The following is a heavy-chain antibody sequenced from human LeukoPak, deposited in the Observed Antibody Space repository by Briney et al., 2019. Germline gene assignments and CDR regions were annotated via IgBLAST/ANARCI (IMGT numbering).Heavy chain of an antibody. D-gene: IGHD3-22*01. Sequence: GGSLRLSCAASGFTFSSYGMHWVRQAPGKGLEWVAFIRYDGSNKYYADSVKGRFTISRDNSKNTLYLQMNSLRAEDTAVYYCAKEYYYDSSGSPFNYYYYYYMDVWGKGTTVTISS. CDR3: AKEYYYDSSGSPFNYYYYYYMDV. V-gene: IGHV3-30*02. CDR1: GFTFSSYG. CDR2: IRYDGSNK. J-gene: IGHJ6*03.